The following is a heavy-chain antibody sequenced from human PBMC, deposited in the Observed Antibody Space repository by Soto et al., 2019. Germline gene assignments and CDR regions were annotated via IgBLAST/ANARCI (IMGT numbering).Heavy chain of an antibody. V-gene: IGHV3-23*01. J-gene: IGHJ4*02. CDR1: GFTFSSYA. Sequence: GGSLRLSCAASGFTFSSYAMSWVRQAPGKGLEWVSAISGSGGSTYYADSVKGRFTISRDNSKNTLYLQMNSLRAEDTAVYYCAKTPRNRLFDSSGYYSGGGSVIDYWGQGTLVTVSS. CDR3: AKTPRNRLFDSSGYYSGGGSVIDY. CDR2: ISGSGGST. D-gene: IGHD3-22*01.